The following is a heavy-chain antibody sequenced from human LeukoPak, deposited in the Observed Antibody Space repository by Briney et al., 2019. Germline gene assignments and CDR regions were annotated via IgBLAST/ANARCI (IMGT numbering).Heavy chain of an antibody. V-gene: IGHV3-23*01. D-gene: IGHD3-22*01. Sequence: AGGSLRLSCAASGFTFSYYAMSWVRQAPGKGLEWVSAISGNGGGTYYADSVKGRFTISRDNSKNTLYLQMKSLRAEDTAVYYCAKGTKVIVVDNYFDYWGQGTLVTVSS. CDR1: GFTFSYYA. J-gene: IGHJ4*02. CDR2: ISGNGGGT. CDR3: AKGTKVIVVDNYFDY.